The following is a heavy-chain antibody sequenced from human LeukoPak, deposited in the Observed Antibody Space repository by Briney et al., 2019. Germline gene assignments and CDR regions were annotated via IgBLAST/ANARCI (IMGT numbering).Heavy chain of an antibody. CDR1: GFTFTNAW. J-gene: IGHJ4*02. V-gene: IGHV3-15*07. D-gene: IGHD1-1*01. CDR2: IKSKADGETI. Sequence: TGGSLRLSCAASGFTFTNAWMNWVRQAPGKGLEWVGRIKSKADGETIDYAAPVKGRFTFSRDDSKNTLYLQMNSLKTEDTAVYYCTTGGLERFFFDYWGQGTLVTVSS. CDR3: TTGGLERFFFDY.